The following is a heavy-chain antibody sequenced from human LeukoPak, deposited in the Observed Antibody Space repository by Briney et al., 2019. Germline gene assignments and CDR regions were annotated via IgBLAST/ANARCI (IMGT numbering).Heavy chain of an antibody. CDR3: ARARLSSTSPYFDY. J-gene: IGHJ4*02. V-gene: IGHV3-11*04. D-gene: IGHD6-13*01. Sequence: PGGSLRLSCAASGFTFSDYYMSWIRQAPGKGLEWVSYISSRGSTIHYADSVKGRFTISRDNAKNSLYLQLNSLGAEDTAVYYCARARLSSTSPYFDYWGQGTPVTVSS. CDR1: GFTFSDYY. CDR2: ISSRGSTI.